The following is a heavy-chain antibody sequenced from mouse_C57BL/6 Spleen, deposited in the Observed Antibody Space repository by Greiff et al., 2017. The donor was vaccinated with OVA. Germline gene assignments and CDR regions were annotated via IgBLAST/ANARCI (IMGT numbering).Heavy chain of an antibody. CDR2: IRNKANGYTT. V-gene: IGHV7-3*01. J-gene: IGHJ4*01. D-gene: IGHD2-3*01. CDR1: GFTFTDYY. CDR3: ASLLSLMDY. Sequence: EVNVVESGGGLVQPGGSLSLSCAASGFTFTDYYMSWVRQPPGKALEWLGFIRNKANGYTTEYSASVKGRFTISRDNSQSILYLQMNALRAEDSATYYCASLLSLMDYWGQGTSVTVSS.